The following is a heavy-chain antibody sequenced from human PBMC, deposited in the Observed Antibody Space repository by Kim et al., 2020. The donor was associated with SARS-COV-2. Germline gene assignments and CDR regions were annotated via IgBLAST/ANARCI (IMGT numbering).Heavy chain of an antibody. V-gene: IGHV3-30*01. J-gene: IGHJ1*01. D-gene: IGHD3-22*01. CDR3: AREGYYDSSGYLTGYFQH. Sequence: KGRVTIYRDNSKNTLYLQMNSMRAEDTAVYYCAREGYYDSSGYLTGYFQHWGQGTLVTVSS.